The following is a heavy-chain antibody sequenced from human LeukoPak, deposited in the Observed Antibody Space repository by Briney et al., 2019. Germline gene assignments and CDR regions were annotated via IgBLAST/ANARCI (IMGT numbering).Heavy chain of an antibody. CDR1: GYTFTIYG. J-gene: IGHJ4*02. CDR2: ISACNGNT. Sequence: AAVKVSCKAAGYTFTIYGISWVRQAPGQELEWMGWISACNGNTNYAQKLQGRVTMTTDTATSTACMELRMLRSAATAAYYRARDQGSDDYWAQGPLVTASS. V-gene: IGHV1-18*01. CDR3: ARDQGSDDY.